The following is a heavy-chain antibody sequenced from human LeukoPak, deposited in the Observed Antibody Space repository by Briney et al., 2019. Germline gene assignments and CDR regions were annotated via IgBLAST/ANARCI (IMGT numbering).Heavy chain of an antibody. D-gene: IGHD1-26*01. CDR2: ISYTGST. CDR1: GGSISSSQ. J-gene: IGHJ2*01. V-gene: IGHV4-59*08. Sequence: SETLSLTCTVSGGSISSSQWSWIRQPPGKGLEWIGYISYTGSTNYNPSLESRVTISVDTSKNWFSLKLTSVTAADTAVYFCARRRPSGDWYFDLWGRGTLVTVSS. CDR3: ARRRPSGDWYFDL.